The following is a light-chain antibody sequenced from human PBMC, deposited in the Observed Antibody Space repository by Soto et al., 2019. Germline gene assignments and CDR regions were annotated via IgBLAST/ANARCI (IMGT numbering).Light chain of an antibody. CDR1: QSVSSN. CDR3: QQYNNWPGT. CDR2: GAS. J-gene: IGKJ1*01. V-gene: IGKV3-15*01. Sequence: ETVMTQSPATLSVSPGERATLSCRASQSVSSNLAWYQQKPGQAPRLLIYGASTRATGIPARFSGSGSGTEFTLTISSLQSEDVAVYYCQQYNNWPGTVGQGTKGDIK.